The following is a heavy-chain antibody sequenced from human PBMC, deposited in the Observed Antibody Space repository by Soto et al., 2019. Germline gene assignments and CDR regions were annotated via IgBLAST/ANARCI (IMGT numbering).Heavy chain of an antibody. J-gene: IGHJ6*02. CDR3: VRMNRDYYYYGMDV. CDR1: VDSISSSKW. V-gene: IGHV4-4*02. Sequence: SETLSLTCALSVDSISSSKWLTWVRQTPKKGLEWIGKIDHNGVTNYNPSLEGRVTISKDNSKNQLSLKLTSVTAADSAMYYCVRMNRDYYYYGMDVWGQGAPVTVSS. CDR2: IDHNGVT.